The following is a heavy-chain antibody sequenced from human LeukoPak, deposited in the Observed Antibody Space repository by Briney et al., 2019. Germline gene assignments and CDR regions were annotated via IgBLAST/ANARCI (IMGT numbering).Heavy chain of an antibody. CDR3: ARDRGFGYSYGYFDY. CDR2: ISAYNGNT. V-gene: IGHV1-18*01. CDR1: GGTFSSYA. Sequence: ASVKVSCKASGGTFSSYAISWVRQAPGQGLEWMGWISAYNGNTNYAQKLQGRVTMTTDTSTSTAYMELRSLRSDDTAVYYCARDRGFGYSYGYFDYWGQGTLVTVSS. J-gene: IGHJ4*02. D-gene: IGHD5-18*01.